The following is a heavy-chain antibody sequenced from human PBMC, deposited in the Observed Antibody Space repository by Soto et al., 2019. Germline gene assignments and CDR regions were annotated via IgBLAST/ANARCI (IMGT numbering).Heavy chain of an antibody. CDR2: IYYSGST. CDR1: GGSVSSGSYY. CDR3: ARAGHPAPGWHMYTWFDP. J-gene: IGHJ5*02. Sequence: KPSETLSLTCTVSGGSVSSGSYYWSWIRQPPGKGLEWIGYIYYSGSTNYNPSLKSRVTISVDTSKNQFSLELSSVPAADTAVYYCARAGHPAPGWHMYTWFDPWGPGTLV. V-gene: IGHV4-61*01. D-gene: IGHD2-21*01.